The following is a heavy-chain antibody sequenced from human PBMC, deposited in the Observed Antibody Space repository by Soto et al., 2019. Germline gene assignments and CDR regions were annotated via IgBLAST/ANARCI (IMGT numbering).Heavy chain of an antibody. V-gene: IGHV3-33*01. CDR1: GFTFSSYG. CDR3: ARESRELDYVFDY. CDR2: IWYDGSNK. Sequence: GGSLRLSCAASGFTFSSYGMHWVRQAPGKGLEWVAVIWYDGSNKYYADSVKGRFTISRDNSKNTLYLQMNSLRAEDTAVYYCARESRELDYVFDYWGQGTLVTVSS. D-gene: IGHD1-26*01. J-gene: IGHJ4*02.